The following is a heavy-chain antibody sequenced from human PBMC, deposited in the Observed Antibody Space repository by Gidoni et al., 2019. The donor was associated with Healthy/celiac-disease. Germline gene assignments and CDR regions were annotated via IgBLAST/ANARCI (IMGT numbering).Heavy chain of an antibody. CDR3: AKDMTSSYYDSSGYSYYFDY. J-gene: IGHJ4*02. Sequence: EVQLVESGGGLVQPGRSLRLSCAASGFTFDEYAMQWARQAPGKGLEWVAGISWNDGSIGYADSVKGRFTISRDNAKNSLYLQMNSLRAEDTALYYCAKDMTSSYYDSSGYSYYFDYWGQGTLVTVSS. V-gene: IGHV3-9*01. D-gene: IGHD3-22*01. CDR1: GFTFDEYA. CDR2: ISWNDGSI.